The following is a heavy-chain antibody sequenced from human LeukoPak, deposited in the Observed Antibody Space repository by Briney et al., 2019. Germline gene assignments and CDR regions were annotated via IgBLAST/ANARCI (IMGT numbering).Heavy chain of an antibody. V-gene: IGHV4-59*01. J-gene: IGHJ4*02. CDR3: ARDRGDSTPFDY. D-gene: IGHD4-17*01. CDR2: IYYSGST. Sequence: PSETLSLNCTVSGGSISSYYWSWIRQPPGKGLEWIGYIYYSGSTNYNPSLKSRVTISVDTSKNQFSLKLSSVTAADTAVYYCARDRGDSTPFDYWGQGTLVTVSS. CDR1: GGSISSYY.